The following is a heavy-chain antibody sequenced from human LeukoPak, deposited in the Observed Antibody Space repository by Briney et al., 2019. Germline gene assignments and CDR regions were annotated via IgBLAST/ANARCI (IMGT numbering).Heavy chain of an antibody. CDR1: GGSFSGYY. CDR2: INHSGST. J-gene: IGHJ4*02. D-gene: IGHD6-13*01. CDR3: ARAPRYRSSFFWLI. Sequence: SETLSLTCAVYGGSFSGYYWSWIRQPPGKGLEWIGEINHSGSTNYNPSLKSRVTISVDTSKNQFSLKLSSVTAADTAVYYCARAPRYRSSFFWLIWGQGTLVTVSS. V-gene: IGHV4-34*01.